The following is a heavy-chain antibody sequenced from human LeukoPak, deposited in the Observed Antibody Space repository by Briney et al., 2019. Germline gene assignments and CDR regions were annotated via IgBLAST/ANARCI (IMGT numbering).Heavy chain of an antibody. CDR1: GFTFGSYS. Sequence: GGSLRLSCAASGFTFGSYSKNWVRQAPGKGLEWVSSISSSSSYIYYADSVKGRFTISRDNAKNSLHLQMNSLRAEDTAVYYCARGGDIVVVPAAIKHYYGMDVWRRGTTVTVSS. V-gene: IGHV3-21*01. J-gene: IGHJ6*02. CDR2: ISSSSSYI. CDR3: ARGGDIVVVPAAIKHYYGMDV. D-gene: IGHD2-2*01.